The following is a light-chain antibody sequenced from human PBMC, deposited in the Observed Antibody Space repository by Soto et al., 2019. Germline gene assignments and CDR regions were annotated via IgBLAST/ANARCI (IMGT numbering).Light chain of an antibody. V-gene: IGLV1-51*01. CDR3: ATWDYSLTGEV. CDR2: DNN. J-gene: IGLJ2*01. CDR1: SSNIGNNY. Sequence: QSVLTQPPSVSAAPGQKVTISCSGSSSNIGNNYVSWYQQLPGTAPKLLIYDNNKRPSGIPDRFSGSKSGTSGTLDITGLHPGDDADYYCATWDYSLTGEVFGGGTQLTVL.